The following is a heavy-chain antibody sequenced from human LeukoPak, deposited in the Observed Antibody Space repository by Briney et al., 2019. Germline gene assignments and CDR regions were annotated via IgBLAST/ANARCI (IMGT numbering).Heavy chain of an antibody. D-gene: IGHD4-23*01. CDR3: AKGSRWQRHYYYGMDV. J-gene: IGHJ6*02. V-gene: IGHV3-23*01. CDR1: GFTFSNYA. Sequence: GGSLRLSCAASGFTFSNYAMSWVRQAPGKGLEWVSAISGSGGSTYYADSVKGRFTISRDNSKNTLCLQMNSLRAEDTAVYYCAKGSRWQRHYYYGMDVWGQGTTVTVSS. CDR2: ISGSGGST.